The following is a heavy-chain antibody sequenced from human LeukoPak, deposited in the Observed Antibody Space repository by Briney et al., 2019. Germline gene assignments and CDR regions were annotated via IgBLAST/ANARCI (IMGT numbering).Heavy chain of an antibody. J-gene: IGHJ5*02. CDR3: ARGQDYRISNWFDP. CDR2: INHSGST. Sequence: SETLSLTCAVYGGSFSGYYWSWIRQPPGKGLEWIGEINHSGSTNYNPSLKSRVTISVDTSKNQFSLKLSSVTAADTAVYYRARGQDYRISNWFDPWGQGTLVTVSS. D-gene: IGHD4-11*01. V-gene: IGHV4-34*01. CDR1: GGSFSGYY.